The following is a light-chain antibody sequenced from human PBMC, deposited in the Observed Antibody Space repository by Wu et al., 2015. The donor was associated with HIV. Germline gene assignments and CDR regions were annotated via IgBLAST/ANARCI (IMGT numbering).Light chain of an antibody. V-gene: IGKV3-20*01. CDR3: QQYGNSPRT. CDR1: QSVISTF. Sequence: EIVLTQSPGTLSLSPGERATLSCRASQSVISTFLAWYQQKSGQAPRLLIYDASSRATGIPDRFSGSGSGTDFTLTIARLAPEDFAVYYCQQYGNSPRTFGQGTKVDIK. J-gene: IGKJ1*01. CDR2: DAS.